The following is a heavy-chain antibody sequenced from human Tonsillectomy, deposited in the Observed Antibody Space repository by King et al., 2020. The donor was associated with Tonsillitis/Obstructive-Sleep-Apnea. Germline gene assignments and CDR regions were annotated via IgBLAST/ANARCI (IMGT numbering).Heavy chain of an antibody. J-gene: IGHJ3*02. CDR2: ISGSGGST. CDR1: GFTFSSYA. Sequence: VQLVESGGGLVQPGGSLRLSCAASGFTFSSYAMSWVRQAPGKGLEWVSGISGSGGSTYYTDSVKGRFTISRDNSKNTLYLQMNSLRADDTAVYYCAKDRVEAAYRGPYAFDIWGEGTMVTVSS. V-gene: IGHV3-23*04. CDR3: AKDRVEAAYRGPYAFDI. D-gene: IGHD5-12*01.